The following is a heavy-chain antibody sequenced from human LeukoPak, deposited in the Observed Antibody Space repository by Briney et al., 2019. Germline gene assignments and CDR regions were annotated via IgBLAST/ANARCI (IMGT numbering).Heavy chain of an antibody. CDR1: GFTFGDYY. CDR2: ISSSGTSM. D-gene: IGHD3-22*01. V-gene: IGHV3-11*01. CDR3: ARDLRITMIVVATYDAFDI. Sequence: GGSLRLSCATSGFTFGDYYKSWIRQAPGKGLEWLSYISSSGTSMDYADSVKGRFAISRDNAKNSLYLEMNSLRAEDTAVYYCARDLRITMIVVATYDAFDIWGQGTMVTVSP. J-gene: IGHJ3*02.